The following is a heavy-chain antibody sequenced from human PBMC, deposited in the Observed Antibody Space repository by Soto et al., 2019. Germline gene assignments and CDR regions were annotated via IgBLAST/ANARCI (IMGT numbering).Heavy chain of an antibody. CDR3: SRDASSMVRGANNCFDP. V-gene: IGHV3-23*01. J-gene: IGHJ5*02. Sequence: EVPPLESGGGLVQPGGSLTLSCAASGFTLSNNAMSWVRQAPGKGLEWVSALRGGGISTYYADSVRGLFNISRDNSRNSLYLRMNRLRAEDTAVYYCSRDASSMVRGANNCFDPWGQGNLLIVSS. CDR2: LRGGGIST. D-gene: IGHD3-10*01. CDR1: GFTLSNNA.